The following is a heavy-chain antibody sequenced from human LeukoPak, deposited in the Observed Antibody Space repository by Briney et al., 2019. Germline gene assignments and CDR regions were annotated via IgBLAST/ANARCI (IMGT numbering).Heavy chain of an antibody. CDR2: INSDGSST. D-gene: IGHD3-22*01. J-gene: IGHJ6*03. CDR3: ARGEVYYYDSSGYYYYYYYMDV. Sequence: GWSLRLSCAASGFSFSSYWMHWVRQAPGKGLVWASRINSDGSSTSYADSVKGRFTISRDNAKNTLYLQMNSLRAEDTAVYYCARGEVYYYDSSGYYYYYYYMDVWGKGTTVTVSS. V-gene: IGHV3-74*01. CDR1: GFSFSSYW.